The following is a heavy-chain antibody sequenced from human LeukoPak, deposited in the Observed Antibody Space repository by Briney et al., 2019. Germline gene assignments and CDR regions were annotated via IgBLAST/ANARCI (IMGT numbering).Heavy chain of an antibody. V-gene: IGHV4-38-2*02. D-gene: IGHD2-15*01. CDR1: GYSISTGYY. J-gene: IGHJ4*02. Sequence: SETLSLTCTVSGYSISTGYYWDWIRQPPGKGLEWIGTVYHGGSTYYNPSLKSRVTISVDTSKNQFSLKLSSVTAADTAVYSCARDHCSGGSCYFGYWGQGTLVTVSS. CDR2: VYHGGST. CDR3: ARDHCSGGSCYFGY.